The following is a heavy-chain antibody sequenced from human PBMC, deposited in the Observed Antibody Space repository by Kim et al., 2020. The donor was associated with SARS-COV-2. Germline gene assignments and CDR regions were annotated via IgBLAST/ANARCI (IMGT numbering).Heavy chain of an antibody. V-gene: IGHV1-2*02. CDR1: GYTFSDYH. D-gene: IGHD1-26*01. CDR2: VHCKNGDT. Sequence: ASVKVSCKASGYTFSDYHIHWVRQAPGQGLEWMGCVHCKNGDTTYAQMFQGSVTKTRDTSISTGYMDPSGLMSDDTAVYYCASWVQVLSGSIPYWGQGTLITV. J-gene: IGHJ4*02. CDR3: ASWVQVLSGSIPY.